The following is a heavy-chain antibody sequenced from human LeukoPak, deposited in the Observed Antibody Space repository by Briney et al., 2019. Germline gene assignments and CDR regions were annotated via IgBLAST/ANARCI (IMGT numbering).Heavy chain of an antibody. J-gene: IGHJ3*02. Sequence: PGGSLRLSCAASGFRFSYHDMHWVRQAPGKGLEFVSSIGAAGAHTFYADSVKGRFTISRDNFQSTMYLQMDGLRPEDSAVYYCARELSGTKTGGFDIWGQGTVVTVSS. V-gene: IGHV3-64*02. D-gene: IGHD1-26*01. CDR3: ARELSGTKTGGFDI. CDR2: IGAAGAHT. CDR1: GFRFSYHD.